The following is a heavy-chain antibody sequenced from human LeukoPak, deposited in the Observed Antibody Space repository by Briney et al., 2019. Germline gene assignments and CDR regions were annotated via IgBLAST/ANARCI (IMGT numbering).Heavy chain of an antibody. CDR3: ARGMTTVTSDAFDM. V-gene: IGHV1-2*02. D-gene: IGHD4-17*01. CDR2: INPNSGGT. CDR1: GYTFTDYY. J-gene: IGHJ3*02. Sequence: ASVKVSCKASGYTFTDYYMRWFRQAPGQGLEWMGWINPNSGGTNYAQKFQGRVTMTRDTSISTAYMELSRLRSDDTAVYYCARGMTTVTSDAFDMWGQGTMVTVSS.